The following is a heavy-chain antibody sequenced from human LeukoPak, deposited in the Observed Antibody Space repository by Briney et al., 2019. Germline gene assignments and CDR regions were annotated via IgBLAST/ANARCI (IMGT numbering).Heavy chain of an antibody. CDR2: ISGSGGST. CDR1: GFTFSSYA. V-gene: IGHV3-23*01. J-gene: IGHJ4*02. CDR3: AKYCSSTSCLTQDDY. D-gene: IGHD2-2*01. Sequence: PGGSLRLSCAASGFTFSSYAMSWVRPAPGKGLEWVSAISGSGGSTYYADSVKGRFTISRDNSKNTLYLQMNSLRAEDTAVYYCAKYCSSTSCLTQDDYWGQGTLVTVSS.